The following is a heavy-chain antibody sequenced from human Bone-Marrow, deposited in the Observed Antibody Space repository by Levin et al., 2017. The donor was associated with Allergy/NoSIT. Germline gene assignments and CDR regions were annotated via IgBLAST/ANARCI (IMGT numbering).Heavy chain of an antibody. CDR1: GIPFSSYA. CDR3: VLPPSSSTTYHQHYGMDV. J-gene: IGHJ6*02. CDR2: ISFDGSEK. V-gene: IGHV3-30*04. Sequence: GGSLRLSCAASGIPFSSYAMHWVRQAPGKGLEWVTLISFDGSEKYYSDSVKGRFTISSDNSKRTLYLQMNSLRGEDTAVYYCVLPPSSSTTYHQHYGMDVWGQGTTVTVSS. D-gene: IGHD6-6*01.